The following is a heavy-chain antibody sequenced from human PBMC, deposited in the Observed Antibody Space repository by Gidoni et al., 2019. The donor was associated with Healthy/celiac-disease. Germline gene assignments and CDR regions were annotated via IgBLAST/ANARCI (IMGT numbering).Heavy chain of an antibody. J-gene: IGHJ4*02. V-gene: IGHV1-2*02. CDR3: ARAEYCTNGVCYLDFDY. D-gene: IGHD2-8*01. CDR2: INPNSGGT. Sequence: QVQLVQSGAEVKKPGASVKVSCKASGYTFTGYYMHWVRQAPGQGLEWMGWINPNSGGTNYAQKFQGRVTMTRDTSISTAYMELSRLRSDDTAVYYCARAEYCTNGVCYLDFDYWGQGTLVTVSS. CDR1: GYTFTGYY.